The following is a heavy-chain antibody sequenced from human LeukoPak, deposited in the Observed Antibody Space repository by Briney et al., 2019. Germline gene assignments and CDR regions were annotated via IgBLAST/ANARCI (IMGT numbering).Heavy chain of an antibody. CDR3: ARDSGTSGADDY. V-gene: IGHV3-48*01. Sequence: GGSLRLSCVASGFTFSTYSMTWVRQAPGKALEWVSYINRASSTIYYADSVKGRFTISRDNAKNSLYLQMNSLRVEDTALYYCARDSGTSGADDYWGQGTLVTVSS. D-gene: IGHD6-25*01. J-gene: IGHJ4*02. CDR2: INRASSTI. CDR1: GFTFSTYS.